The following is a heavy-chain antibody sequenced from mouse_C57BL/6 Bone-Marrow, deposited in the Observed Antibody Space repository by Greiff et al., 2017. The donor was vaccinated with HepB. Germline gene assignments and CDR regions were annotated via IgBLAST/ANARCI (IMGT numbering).Heavy chain of an antibody. CDR1: GFTFSDYY. CDR3: ARQEYAWFAY. V-gene: IGHV5-12*01. J-gene: IGHJ3*01. CDR2: ISNGGGST. Sequence: EVQLQESGGGLVQPGGSLKLSCAASGFTFSDYYMYWVRQTPEKRLEWVAYISNGGGSTYYPDTVKGRFTISRDNAKNTLYLQMSRLKSEDTAMYYCARQEYAWFAYWGQGTLVTVSA. D-gene: IGHD5-1*01.